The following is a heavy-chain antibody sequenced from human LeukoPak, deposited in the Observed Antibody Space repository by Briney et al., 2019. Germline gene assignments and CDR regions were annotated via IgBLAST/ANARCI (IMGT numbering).Heavy chain of an antibody. D-gene: IGHD3-10*01. CDR2: ISGGGGST. V-gene: IGHV3-23*01. CDR1: AFTFSSYA. CDR3: ARDSVRYTMVRGAYYYGMDV. J-gene: IGHJ6*02. Sequence: GGSLRLPCAASAFTFSSYAMNWVRQAPGKGLEWVSGISGGGGSTYYADSVKGRFTISRDNSKNTLYLQMNSLRAEDTAVYYCARDSVRYTMVRGAYYYGMDVWGQGTTVTVSS.